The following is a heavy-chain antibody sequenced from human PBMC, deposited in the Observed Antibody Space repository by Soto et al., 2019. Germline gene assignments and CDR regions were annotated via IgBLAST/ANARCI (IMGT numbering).Heavy chain of an antibody. CDR2: TRNKANSYTT. D-gene: IGHD3-3*01. Sequence: EVQLVESGGGLVQPGGSLRLSCAASGFTFSDHYMDWVRQAPGKGLEWVGRTRNKANSYTTEYAASVKCRFTISRDDTKSSLYLKMNSMKTEDPAVYYCASVRGKITIFGVVTSEDNWFDPWGQGTLVTVSS. J-gene: IGHJ5*02. CDR3: ASVRGKITIFGVVTSEDNWFDP. CDR1: GFTFSDHY. V-gene: IGHV3-72*01.